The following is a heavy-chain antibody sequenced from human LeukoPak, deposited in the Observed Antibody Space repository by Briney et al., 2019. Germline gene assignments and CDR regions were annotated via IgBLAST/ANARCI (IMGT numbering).Heavy chain of an antibody. CDR2: ISGSGGST. CDR3: AKGTYYDILTGYFRAGY. Sequence: GGSLRLSCAASGFTFSSYAMSWVRQAPGKGLEWVSAISGSGGSTYYADSVKGRFTISRDNSKNTLYLQMNSPRAEDTAVYYCAKGTYYDILTGYFRAGYWGQGTLVTVSS. V-gene: IGHV3-23*01. J-gene: IGHJ4*02. CDR1: GFTFSSYA. D-gene: IGHD3-9*01.